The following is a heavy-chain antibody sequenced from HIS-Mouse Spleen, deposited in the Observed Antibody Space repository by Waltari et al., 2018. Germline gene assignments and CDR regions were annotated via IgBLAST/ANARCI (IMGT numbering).Heavy chain of an antibody. CDR1: GYSISSGYY. CDR3: ARDSWAYAIEYFQH. D-gene: IGHD2-8*01. Sequence: QVQLQESGPGLVKPSETLSLTCTVSGYSISSGYYWGWIRQPPGKGLEWIGSIYHSGTTYSTPSLKSRVTISVHTSKNQFSLKRRSVTAADTAVYYCARDSWAYAIEYFQHWGQGTLVTVSS. V-gene: IGHV4-38-2*02. J-gene: IGHJ1*01. CDR2: IYHSGTT.